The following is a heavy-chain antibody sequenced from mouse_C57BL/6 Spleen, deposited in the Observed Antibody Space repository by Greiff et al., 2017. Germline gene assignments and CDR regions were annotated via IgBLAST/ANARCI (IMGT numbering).Heavy chain of an antibody. J-gene: IGHJ2*01. D-gene: IGHD1-1*01. CDR1: GYTFTSYW. V-gene: IGHV1-7*01. CDR2: INPSGGYT. Sequence: VQLQQSGAELVKPGASVKLSCKASGYTFTSYWMHWVNQRPGQGLEWIGYINPSGGYTKYNQKFKDKTTLAVDKSSSTAYMQLSSLTSEDSAVYYCATNAHYYWNYFDYGGQGTTLTVSS. CDR3: ATNAHYYWNYFDY.